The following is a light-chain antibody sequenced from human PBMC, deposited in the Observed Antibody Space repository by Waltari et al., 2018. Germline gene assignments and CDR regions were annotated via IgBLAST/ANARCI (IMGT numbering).Light chain of an antibody. Sequence: DIVMTQSPDSLSVSLAESATINCTSSQSMLYSSNNKNYLAWYQQKTGQPPKLLIYWASTRESGVPDRFSGSGSGTDFTLTISSLQAEDVAVYYCQQYYSTPLTFGGGTKVEIK. V-gene: IGKV4-1*01. CDR2: WAS. CDR1: QSMLYSSNNKNY. J-gene: IGKJ4*01. CDR3: QQYYSTPLT.